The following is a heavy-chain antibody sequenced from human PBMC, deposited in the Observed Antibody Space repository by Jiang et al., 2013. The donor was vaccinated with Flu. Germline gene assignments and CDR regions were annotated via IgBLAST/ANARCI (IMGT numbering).Heavy chain of an antibody. D-gene: IGHD3-3*01. CDR1: GGSISSSCCY. CDR3: ARREYYDFWSGYAGLFDP. V-gene: IGHV4-39*01. CDR2: INYSGST. Sequence: TLSLTCTVSGGSISSSCCYWGWFRQPPGKGLEWIGTINYSGSTYYNPSLQSRVTISVDTSENQFSLRLSSVTAADTAVYYCARREYYDFWSGYAGLFDPWGQGNMVTVSS. J-gene: IGHJ5*02.